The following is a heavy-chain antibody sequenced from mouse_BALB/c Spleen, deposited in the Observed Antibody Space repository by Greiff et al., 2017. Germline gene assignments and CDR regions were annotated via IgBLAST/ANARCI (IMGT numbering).Heavy chain of an antibody. D-gene: IGHD2-3*01. CDR2: ISYDGSN. J-gene: IGHJ4*01. CDR3: ARGYDGSYYAMDY. CDR1: GYSITSGYY. Sequence: DVQLQESGPGLVKPSQSLSLTCSVTGYSITSGYYWNWIRQFPGNKLEWMGYISYDGSNNYNPSLKNRISITRDTSKNQFFLKLNSVTTEDTATYYCARGYDGSYYAMDYWGQGTSVTVSS. V-gene: IGHV3-6*02.